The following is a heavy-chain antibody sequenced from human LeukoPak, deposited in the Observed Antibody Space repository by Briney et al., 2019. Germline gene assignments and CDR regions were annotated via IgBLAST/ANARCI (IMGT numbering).Heavy chain of an antibody. D-gene: IGHD5-24*01. J-gene: IGHJ4*02. CDR1: GYTFTSYG. CDR2: ISAYNGNT. V-gene: IGHV1-18*01. CDR3: ARDLQRWLQPLLAY. Sequence: GASVKVSCKASGYTFTSYGISWVRQAPGQGLEWMGWISAYNGNTNYAQKLQGRVTMTTDTSTSTAYMELRSLRSDDTAVYYCARDLQRWLQPLLAYWGQGTLVTVSS.